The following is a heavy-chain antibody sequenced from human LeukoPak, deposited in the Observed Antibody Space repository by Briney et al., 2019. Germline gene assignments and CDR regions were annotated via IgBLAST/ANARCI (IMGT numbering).Heavy chain of an antibody. D-gene: IGHD3-16*01. Sequence: GGSLRLSCAASGFTFSSYAMSWVRQAPGKGLEWVSALSGSGGSTYYADSVKGRFTISRDNSKNALYLQMNSLRAEDTAVYYCAKTPLIWGFAYWYFDLWGRGTLVTVSS. V-gene: IGHV3-23*01. CDR2: LSGSGGST. CDR3: AKTPLIWGFAYWYFDL. J-gene: IGHJ2*01. CDR1: GFTFSSYA.